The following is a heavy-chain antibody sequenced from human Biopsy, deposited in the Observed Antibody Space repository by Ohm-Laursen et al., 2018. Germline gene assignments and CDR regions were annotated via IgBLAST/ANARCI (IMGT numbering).Heavy chain of an antibody. V-gene: IGHV1-69*10. CDR2: IIAVSGLV. J-gene: IGHJ4*02. Sequence: SVKVSCKASGGTLSNYAISWVRQAPGEGLEWMGGIIAVSGLVNYAPKFQGRVSITADKSTTTAYMELSNLKSEDTAVYYCATPFQYYDSWGGYPPFDHWGQGTLVAVSS. CDR3: ATPFQYYDSWGGYPPFDH. CDR1: GGTLSNYA. D-gene: IGHD3-3*01.